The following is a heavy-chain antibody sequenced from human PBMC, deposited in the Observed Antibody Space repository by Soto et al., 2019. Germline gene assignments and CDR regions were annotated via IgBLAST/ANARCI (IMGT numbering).Heavy chain of an antibody. CDR2: IYYSGST. Sequence: SENLSLTCTVTGGSISSYYCSWIRQPPGKGLEWIGYIYYSGSTNYNPSLKSRVTISVDTSKNQFSLKLSSVTAADTAVYYCARGLYDFWSGYLDYWGQGTLVTVSS. J-gene: IGHJ4*02. V-gene: IGHV4-59*01. CDR1: GGSISSYY. CDR3: ARGLYDFWSGYLDY. D-gene: IGHD3-3*01.